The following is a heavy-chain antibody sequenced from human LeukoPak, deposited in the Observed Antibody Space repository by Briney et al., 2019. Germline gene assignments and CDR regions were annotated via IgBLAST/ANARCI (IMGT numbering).Heavy chain of an antibody. CDR2: ISSSGSTT. Sequence: GGSLRLSCAASGLTFSSYEMNWVRQAPGKGLEWVSYISSSGSTTYYADSVKGRFTISRDNAKNSLYLQMNSLRAEDTAVYYCARPSVAGTYGYYYGMDVWAKGPRSPSPQ. J-gene: IGHJ6*04. CDR3: ARPSVAGTYGYYYGMDV. V-gene: IGHV3-48*03. D-gene: IGHD6-19*01. CDR1: GLTFSSYE.